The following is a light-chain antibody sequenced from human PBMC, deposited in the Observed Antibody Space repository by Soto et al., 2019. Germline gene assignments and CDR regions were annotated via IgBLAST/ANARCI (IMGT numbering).Light chain of an antibody. V-gene: IGLV2-14*01. CDR2: EVS. CDR3: SSYTSSGTAVV. J-gene: IGLJ2*01. CDR1: SSDVGGYNY. Sequence: QSALTQPASVSGSPGQSITISCNGTSSDVGGYNYVAWYQQHPGKAPQLMIYEVSNRHSGVSNRFSGSKSGNTASLTISGLQAEDEADYYCSSYTSSGTAVVFGGGTKLTVL.